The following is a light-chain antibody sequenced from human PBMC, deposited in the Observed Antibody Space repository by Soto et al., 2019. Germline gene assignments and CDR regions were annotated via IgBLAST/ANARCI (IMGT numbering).Light chain of an antibody. CDR2: EGS. CDR3: CSYAGSSTYV. J-gene: IGLJ1*01. CDR1: NRDVGTYSL. V-gene: IGLV2-23*01. Sequence: QSVLTHPAAVSVSPGQSITMSCTGTNRDVGTYSLVSWYQQYPGKAPKLMVYEGSKRPSGISNRFSGSKSGNTASLTISGLQPEDEADYYCCSYAGSSTYVFGSGTKVTV.